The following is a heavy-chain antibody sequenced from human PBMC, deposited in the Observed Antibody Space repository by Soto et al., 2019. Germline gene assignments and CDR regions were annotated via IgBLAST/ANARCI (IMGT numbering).Heavy chain of an antibody. CDR2: IYYSGST. D-gene: IGHD2-2*01. CDR3: ASRYCSSTSCYFNWFDP. V-gene: IGHV4-61*01. Sequence: PSETLSLTCTVSGGSVSSGSYYRSWIRQPPGKGLEWIGYIYYSGSTNYNPSLKSRVTISVDTSKNQFSLKLSSVTAADTAVYYCASRYCSSTSCYFNWFDPWGQGTLVTVSS. CDR1: GGSVSSGSYY. J-gene: IGHJ5*02.